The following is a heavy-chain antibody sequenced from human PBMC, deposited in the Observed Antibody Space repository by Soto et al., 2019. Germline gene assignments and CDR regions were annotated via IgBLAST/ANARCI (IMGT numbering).Heavy chain of an antibody. CDR2: ISSSSSSI. J-gene: IGHJ2*01. Sequence: GGSLILSCAASGFTFNTYSMNWVRQAPGKGLEWLSYISSSSSSIYYADSVKGRFTISRDNAKNSLYLQMNSLRAEDTAKYYCARVMSISWYFDLWGRGTLVTVSS. CDR1: GFTFNTYS. CDR3: ARVMSISWYFDL. V-gene: IGHV3-48*01. D-gene: IGHD5-12*01.